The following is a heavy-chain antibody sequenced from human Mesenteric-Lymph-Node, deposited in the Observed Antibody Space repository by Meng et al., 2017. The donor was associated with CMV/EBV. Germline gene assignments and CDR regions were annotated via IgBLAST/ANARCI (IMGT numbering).Heavy chain of an antibody. V-gene: IGHV3-30-3*01. CDR3: VRAAFGEYS. D-gene: IGHD3-10*01. J-gene: IGHJ4*02. CDR1: GFSFSGYE. Sequence: LRSSCADSGFSFSGYEMRWVRQAPGNGLEWVAVKSYDKSNKFYADSVKSRFTISRDNSKGTLYLQMNSLRVEETAVYYWVRAAFGEYSWGQGTLVTVSS. CDR2: KSYDKSNK.